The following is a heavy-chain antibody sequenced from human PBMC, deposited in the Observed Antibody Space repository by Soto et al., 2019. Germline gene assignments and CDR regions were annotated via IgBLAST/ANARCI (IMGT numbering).Heavy chain of an antibody. CDR3: ARFPFDSNDWTNPRYFDI. V-gene: IGHV4-34*01. Sequence: SETLSLTCXAYGGSFSAYYWSWIRQPPGKGLEWIGEINHSGITNYSPSLKSRVTMSVDTSKNQFSLKPTSVTAADTALYYCARFPFDSNDWTNPRYFDIWGQGTLVTVSS. D-gene: IGHD3-22*01. CDR1: GGSFSAYY. J-gene: IGHJ4*02. CDR2: INHSGIT.